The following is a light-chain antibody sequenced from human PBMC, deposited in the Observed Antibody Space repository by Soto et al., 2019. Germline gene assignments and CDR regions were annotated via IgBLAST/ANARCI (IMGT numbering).Light chain of an antibody. J-gene: IGKJ1*01. V-gene: IGKV3-20*01. Sequence: EIVLTQSPGTLSLSPGERATLSCRASQSVSSSYLAWYQQNPGQAPRLLIYGASSRATGIPDRFSGSGSGTDFTLTISRLEPEDFAVYYCQQYNNWPWTFGQGTKVEIK. CDR3: QQYNNWPWT. CDR1: QSVSSSY. CDR2: GAS.